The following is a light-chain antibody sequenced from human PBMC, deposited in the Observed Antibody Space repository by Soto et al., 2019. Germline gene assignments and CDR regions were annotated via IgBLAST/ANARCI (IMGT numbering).Light chain of an antibody. V-gene: IGKV1-8*01. CDR2: AAS. Sequence: AIRMTQSPSSLSASTGDRVTITCRASQGISCYLAWYQQKPGKAPKLLIYAASTLQSGVPSRFSGSGSGTDFTLTISCLQSEDFATYYCQQYYSYPSLTFGGGTKVEIK. CDR1: QGISCY. CDR3: QQYYSYPSLT. J-gene: IGKJ4*01.